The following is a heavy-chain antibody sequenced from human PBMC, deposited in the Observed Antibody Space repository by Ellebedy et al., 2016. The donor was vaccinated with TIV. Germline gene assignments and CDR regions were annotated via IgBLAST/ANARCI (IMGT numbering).Heavy chain of an antibody. CDR2: VYYSGST. CDR3: ATMTYRSSWYEGWFDP. V-gene: IGHV4-59*01. CDR1: GGSISSYY. Sequence: MPSETLSLTCTVSGGSISSYYWSWIRQPPGKGLQWIGYVYYSGSTNYNPSLKSRVTISVDTSKKQFYLKLNSMTAADTAVYYCATMTYRSSWYEGWFDPWGQGTLVTVSS. D-gene: IGHD6-13*01. J-gene: IGHJ5*02.